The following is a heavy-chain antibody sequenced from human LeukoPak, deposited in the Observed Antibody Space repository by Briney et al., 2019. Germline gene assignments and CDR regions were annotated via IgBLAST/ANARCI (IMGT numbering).Heavy chain of an antibody. Sequence: ASVKVSCKASGYTFNSYGISWVRQAPGQGLEWMGWISAYNGHTNYAQKLEGRVTMTTHTSTHTPYMGLRSLRSDDTAVYYCARRPMYYDILTGYYALGYFDLWGRGTLVTVSS. J-gene: IGHJ2*01. CDR3: ARRPMYYDILTGYYALGYFDL. CDR2: ISAYNGHT. V-gene: IGHV1-18*01. D-gene: IGHD3-9*01. CDR1: GYTFNSYG.